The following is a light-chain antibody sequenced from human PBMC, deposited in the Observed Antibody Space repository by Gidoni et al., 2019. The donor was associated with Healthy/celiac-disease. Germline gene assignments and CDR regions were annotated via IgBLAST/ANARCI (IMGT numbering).Light chain of an antibody. CDR3: MQALQTPLFT. CDR2: LGS. CDR1: QSLLHSNGYNY. J-gene: IGKJ3*01. Sequence: DIVMTQSPLSLPVTPGAPASISCRSSQSLLHSNGYNYLDWYLQKPGQSPQLLIYLGSNRASGVPDKFSGGGSGTDFTLKISRVEAEDVGVYYCMQALQTPLFTFGPGTKVDIK. V-gene: IGKV2-28*01.